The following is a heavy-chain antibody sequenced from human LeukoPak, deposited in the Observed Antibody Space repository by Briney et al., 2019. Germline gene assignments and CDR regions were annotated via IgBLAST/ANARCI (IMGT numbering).Heavy chain of an antibody. D-gene: IGHD2-21*02. CDR1: GFTFSSYA. V-gene: IGHV3-64*01. CDR3: ARDGTPGTALLDY. J-gene: IGHJ4*02. CDR2: ISSNGGST. Sequence: PGGSLRLSCAASGFTFSSYAMHWVRQAPGKGLEYVSAISSNGGSTYYANSVKGRFTISRDNSKNTLYLQMNSLRAEDTAVYYCARDGTPGTALLDYRGQGTLVTVSS.